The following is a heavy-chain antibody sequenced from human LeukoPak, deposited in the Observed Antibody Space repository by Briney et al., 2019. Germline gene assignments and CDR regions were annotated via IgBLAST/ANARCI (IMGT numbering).Heavy chain of an antibody. CDR3: AKGSSSSCYGVSDV. J-gene: IGHJ6*02. D-gene: IGHD2-2*01. CDR2: ISHDGSNK. V-gene: IGHV3-30*18. Sequence: GRSLRLSCAASGFTFTNSDMHWVRQAPGKGLEWVAIISHDGSNKYYADSVKGRFTISRDNSKNTLDLQMNSLRAEDTAVYYCAKGSSSSCYGVSDVWGQGTTVTVS. CDR1: GFTFTNSD.